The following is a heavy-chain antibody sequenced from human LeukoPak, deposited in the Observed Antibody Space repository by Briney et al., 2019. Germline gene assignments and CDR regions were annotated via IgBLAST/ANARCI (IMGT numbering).Heavy chain of an antibody. Sequence: PGGSLRLSCAASGFTFSSYAMSWIRQPPGKGLEWIGEINHSGSTNYNPSLKSRVTISVDTSKNQFSLKLSSVTAADTAVYYCARLRGPDDYGGTTEYFYYYMDVWDKGTTVTISS. D-gene: IGHD4-23*01. CDR1: GFTFSSYA. CDR2: INHSGST. CDR3: ARLRGPDDYGGTTEYFYYYMDV. J-gene: IGHJ6*03. V-gene: IGHV4-34*01.